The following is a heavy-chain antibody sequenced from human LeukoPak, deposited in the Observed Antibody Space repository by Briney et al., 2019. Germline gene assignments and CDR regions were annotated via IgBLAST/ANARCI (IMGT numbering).Heavy chain of an antibody. V-gene: IGHV3-15*01. J-gene: IGHJ6*03. Sequence: GGSLRLSCAASGFTFSNAWMSWVRQAPGKGLEWVGRIKSKTDGGTTDYAAPVKGRFTISRGDSKNTLYLQMNSLKTEDTAVYYCTTLFTAMAYYYYYMDVWGKGTTVTVSS. CDR3: TTLFTAMAYYYYYMDV. CDR2: IKSKTDGGTT. CDR1: GFTFSNAW. D-gene: IGHD5-18*01.